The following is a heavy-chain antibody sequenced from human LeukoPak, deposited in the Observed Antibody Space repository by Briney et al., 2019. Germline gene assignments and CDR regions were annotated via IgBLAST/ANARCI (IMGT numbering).Heavy chain of an antibody. Sequence: SETLSLTCTVSGGSISSYYWSWIPQPAGKGLEWIGRIYTSGSTNYNPSLKTRVTISVDPSKNQFSLKLSSVTAADTAVYYCARDLRSYFYDSSGYSYYFDYWGQGTLVTVSS. D-gene: IGHD3-22*01. CDR1: GGSISSYY. J-gene: IGHJ4*02. V-gene: IGHV4-4*07. CDR2: IYTSGST. CDR3: ARDLRSYFYDSSGYSYYFDY.